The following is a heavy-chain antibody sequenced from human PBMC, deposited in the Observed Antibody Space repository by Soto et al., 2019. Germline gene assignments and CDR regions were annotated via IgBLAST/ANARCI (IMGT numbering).Heavy chain of an antibody. CDR2: IYYSGST. CDR3: ARVEYSSSVPFDY. V-gene: IGHV4-31*03. D-gene: IGHD6-6*01. CDR1: GCSLSRGGYY. J-gene: IGHJ4*02. Sequence: SETLSLTCTVSGCSLSRGGYYWSWVRPHPGKGLEWIGYIYYSGSTYYNPSLKSRVTISVDTSKNQFSLKLSSVTAADTAVYYCARVEYSSSVPFDYWGQGTLVTVSS.